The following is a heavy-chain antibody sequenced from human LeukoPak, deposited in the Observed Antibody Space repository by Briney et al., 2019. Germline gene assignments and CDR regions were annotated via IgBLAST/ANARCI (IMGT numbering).Heavy chain of an antibody. D-gene: IGHD1-26*01. CDR1: GGSISSYY. CDR2: IYYSGST. CDR3: ARGGGLGAYYYYMDV. Sequence: PSETLSLTCTVSGGSISSYYWSWIRQPPGKGLKWIGYIYYSGSTNYNPSLKSRVTISVDTSKNQFSLKLSSVTAADTAVYYCARGGGLGAYYYYMDVWGKGTTVTVSS. J-gene: IGHJ6*03. V-gene: IGHV4-59*01.